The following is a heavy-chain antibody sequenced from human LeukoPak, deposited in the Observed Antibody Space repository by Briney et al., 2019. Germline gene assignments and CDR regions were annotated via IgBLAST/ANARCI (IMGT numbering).Heavy chain of an antibody. D-gene: IGHD5-18*01. CDR3: ARHSGYSYGLRFDY. CDR1: GYSVSSGYY. Sequence: SETLSLTCTVSGYSVSSGYYWSWIRQPPGKGLEWIGEINHSGSTNYNPSLKSRVTISVDTSKNQFSLKLSSVTAADTAVYYCARHSGYSYGLRFDYWGQGTLVTVSS. V-gene: IGHV4-34*01. J-gene: IGHJ4*02. CDR2: INHSGST.